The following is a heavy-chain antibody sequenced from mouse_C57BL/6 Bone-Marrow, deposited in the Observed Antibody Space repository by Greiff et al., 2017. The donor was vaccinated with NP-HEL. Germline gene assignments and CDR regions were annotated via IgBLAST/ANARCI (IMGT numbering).Heavy chain of an antibody. V-gene: IGHV1-69*01. J-gene: IGHJ1*03. CDR3: ARDGYYVWYFDV. CDR1: GYTFTSYW. CDR2: IDPSASYT. Sequence: QVQLQQPGAELVMPGASVKLSCKASGYTFTSYWMHWVQQRPGQGLEWIGKIDPSASYTNYNLKFKGKSTLTVDKSSSTPYMQISSLTSEDSAVYYCARDGYYVWYFDVGGTGTTVTVSA. D-gene: IGHD2-3*01.